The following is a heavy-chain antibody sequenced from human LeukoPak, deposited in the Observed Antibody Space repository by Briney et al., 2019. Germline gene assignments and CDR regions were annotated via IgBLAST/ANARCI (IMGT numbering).Heavy chain of an antibody. CDR1: GYSFTTHW. Sequence: GESLKISCKASGYSFTTHWIGWVRQMPGKGLEWMGIIYPGDSDTRYSPSFQGQVTISADKSISTAYLQWSSLKASDTAMYYCARAMVRGVNDAFDIWGQGTMVTVSS. D-gene: IGHD3-10*01. V-gene: IGHV5-51*01. J-gene: IGHJ3*02. CDR2: IYPGDSDT. CDR3: ARAMVRGVNDAFDI.